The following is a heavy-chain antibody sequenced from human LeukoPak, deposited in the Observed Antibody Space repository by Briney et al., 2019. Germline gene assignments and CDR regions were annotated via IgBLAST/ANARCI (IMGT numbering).Heavy chain of an antibody. D-gene: IGHD1-26*01. CDR3: AKDLRHRSWWEAELRSAIDL. Sequence: PGGSLRLSCAASGFTFSSYAMSWVRQAPGKGLEWVSGISGSGLSTYYADSVRGRFTISRDNSKNTVYLQMNSLRGEDTAVYYCAKDLRHRSWWEAELRSAIDLWGQGTMVTFSS. J-gene: IGHJ3*01. CDR1: GFTFSSYA. CDR2: ISGSGLST. V-gene: IGHV3-23*01.